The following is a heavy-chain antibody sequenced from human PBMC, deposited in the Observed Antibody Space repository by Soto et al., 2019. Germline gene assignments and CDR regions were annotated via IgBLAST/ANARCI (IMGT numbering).Heavy chain of an antibody. Sequence: AGGSLRLSCAASGFTVSSNYMSWVRQAPGKGLEWVSVIYSGGSTYYADSVKGRFTISRHNSKNTLYLQMNSLRAEDTAVYYCARGDEYYGSGSYYSPKFLGYFDYWGQGTLVTVSS. CDR2: IYSGGST. CDR3: ARGDEYYGSGSYYSPKFLGYFDY. D-gene: IGHD3-10*01. J-gene: IGHJ4*02. CDR1: GFTVSSNY. V-gene: IGHV3-53*04.